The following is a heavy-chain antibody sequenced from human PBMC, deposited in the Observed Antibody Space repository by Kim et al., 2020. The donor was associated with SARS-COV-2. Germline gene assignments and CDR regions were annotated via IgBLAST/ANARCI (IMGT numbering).Heavy chain of an antibody. CDR3: ASKECSGGDCYSPVRAPQLDY. V-gene: IGHV3-21*04. CDR1: GLIFTDHV. CDR2: ISRSGNNI. J-gene: IGHJ4*02. D-gene: IGHD2-21*02. Sequence: GGSLRLSCAASGLIFTDHVMFWVRQAPGKGLEWVSSISRSGNNIKYADSVKGRFTISRDSSKNTAFLHMTGLRADDTAVYFCASKECSGGDCYSPVRAPQLDYWGRGTLVTVSS.